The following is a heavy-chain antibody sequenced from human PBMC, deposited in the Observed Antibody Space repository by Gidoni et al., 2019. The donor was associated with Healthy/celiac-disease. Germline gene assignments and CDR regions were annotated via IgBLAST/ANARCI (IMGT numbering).Heavy chain of an antibody. J-gene: IGHJ6*02. Sequence: QVQLVQSGAEVKKTGASVKVSCKASGFTLTGYYMHWVRQAPGQGLEWMGRINPNSGGTNYAQKFQGRVTMTRDTSISTAYMELSRLRSDDTAVYYCARDTHDIVVVVAATDYYYGMDVWGQGTTVTVSS. CDR3: ARDTHDIVVVVAATDYYYGMDV. CDR1: GFTLTGYY. D-gene: IGHD2-15*01. V-gene: IGHV1-2*06. CDR2: INPNSGGT.